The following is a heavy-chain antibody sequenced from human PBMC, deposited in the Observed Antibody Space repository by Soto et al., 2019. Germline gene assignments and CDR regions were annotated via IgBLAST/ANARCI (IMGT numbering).Heavy chain of an antibody. CDR1: GFTFSSYS. V-gene: IGHV3-21*01. CDR3: ARSNLQIVGETGY. J-gene: IGHJ4*02. D-gene: IGHD1-26*01. CDR2: ISSSSSYI. Sequence: ESGGGLVKPGGSLRLSCAASGFTFSSYSMNWVRQAPGKGLEWVSSISSSSSYIYYADSVKGRFTISRDNAKNSLYLQMNSLRAEDTAVYYCARSNLQIVGETGYWGQGTLVTVSS.